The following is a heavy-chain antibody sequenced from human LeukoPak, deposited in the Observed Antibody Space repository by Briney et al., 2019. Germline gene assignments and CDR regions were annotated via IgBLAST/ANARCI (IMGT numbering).Heavy chain of an antibody. Sequence: PSETLSLTCTVSGGSISSGDYYWSWIRQPPGKGLEWIGYIYYSGSTYYNPSLKSRVTISVDTSKNRFSLKLSSVTAADTAVYYCARETIAARPYWFDPWGQGTLVTVSS. CDR1: GGSISSGDYY. D-gene: IGHD6-6*01. CDR3: ARETIAARPYWFDP. CDR2: IYYSGST. J-gene: IGHJ5*02. V-gene: IGHV4-30-4*01.